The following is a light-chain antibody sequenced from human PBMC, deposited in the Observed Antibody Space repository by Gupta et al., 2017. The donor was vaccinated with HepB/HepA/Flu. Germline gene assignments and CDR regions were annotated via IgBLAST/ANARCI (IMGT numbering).Light chain of an antibody. Sequence: GTSRDVGAYNYVPWYQQHPGKAPKLMIYDVSHRPSGLSHRFSGSKSGNTASLTISGVQAEDEADYYCSSYTSRSPLFGTGTKLTVL. CDR1: SRDVGAYNY. V-gene: IGLV2-14*03. CDR3: SSYTSRSPL. CDR2: DVS. J-gene: IGLJ1*01.